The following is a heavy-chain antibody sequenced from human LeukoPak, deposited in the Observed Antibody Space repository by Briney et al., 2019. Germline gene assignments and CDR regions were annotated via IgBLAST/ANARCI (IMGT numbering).Heavy chain of an antibody. V-gene: IGHV3-74*01. CDR2: INSDGSST. Sequence: QPGGSLRLSCAASGFTFSSYWMHWVRQAPGKGLVWVSRINSDGSSTSYADSVKGRFTISRDNAKNTLYLQMNSLRAEDTAVYYCAREFGTPIYGFDYWGQGNLVTVSS. D-gene: IGHD1-1*01. J-gene: IGHJ4*02. CDR3: AREFGTPIYGFDY. CDR1: GFTFSSYW.